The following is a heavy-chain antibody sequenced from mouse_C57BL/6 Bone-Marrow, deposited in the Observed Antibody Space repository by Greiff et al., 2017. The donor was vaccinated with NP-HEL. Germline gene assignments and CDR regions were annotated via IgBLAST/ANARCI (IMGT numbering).Heavy chain of an antibody. CDR2: INPNNGGT. Sequence: EVQLQQSGPELVKPGASVKMSCKASGYTFTDYNMHWVKQSHGKSLEWIGYINPNNGGTSYNQKFKGKATLTVNKSSSTAYMELRSLTSEDSAVYYCAKGALPPWFAYWGQGTLVTVSA. J-gene: IGHJ3*01. CDR1: GYTFTDYN. V-gene: IGHV1-22*01. D-gene: IGHD2-1*01. CDR3: AKGALPPWFAY.